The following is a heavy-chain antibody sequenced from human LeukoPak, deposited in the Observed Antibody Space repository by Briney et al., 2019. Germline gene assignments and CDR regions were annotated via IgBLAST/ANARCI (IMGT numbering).Heavy chain of an antibody. J-gene: IGHJ4*02. CDR3: AKVQGSYSSSGGYDY. V-gene: IGHV3-30-3*01. CDR2: ISYDGSNK. CDR1: GFTFSSYA. Sequence: GGSLRLSCAASGFTFSSYAMHWVRQAPGKGLEWVAVISYDGSNKYYADSVKGRFTISRDNSKNTLYLQMNSLRAEDTAVYYCAKVQGSYSSSGGYDYWGQGTLVTVSS. D-gene: IGHD6-6*01.